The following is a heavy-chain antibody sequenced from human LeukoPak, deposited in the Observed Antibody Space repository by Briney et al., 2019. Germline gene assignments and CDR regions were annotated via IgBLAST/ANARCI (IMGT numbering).Heavy chain of an antibody. Sequence: PAGSLRLSCAASGFTVSSSYMSWVRQAPGKGLEWVSIISSAGTTYYADSVKGRFTISRDNSKNTVYLQVNSLRDEDTAVYYCARDLEAANTYYFDYWGQGTMVTVSS. D-gene: IGHD6-13*01. CDR2: ISSAGTT. CDR1: GFTVSSSY. J-gene: IGHJ4*02. V-gene: IGHV3-66*01. CDR3: ARDLEAANTYYFDY.